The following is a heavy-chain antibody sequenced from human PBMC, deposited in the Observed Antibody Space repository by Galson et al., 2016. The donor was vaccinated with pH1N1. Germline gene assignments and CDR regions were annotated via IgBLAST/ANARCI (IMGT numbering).Heavy chain of an antibody. CDR2: IDWDDDK. D-gene: IGHD4-17*01. J-gene: IGHJ4*02. V-gene: IGHV2-70*01. CDR3: ARFNYGDYVNYFDY. CDR1: GFSLSTSGMC. Sequence: PALVKPTQTLTLTCTFSGFSLSTSGMCVSWIRQPPGKALEWLALIDWDDDKYYSTSLKTRLTISKDTSKNQVVLTMTNMDPVDTATYDCARFNYGDYVNYFDYWGQGTLVTVSS.